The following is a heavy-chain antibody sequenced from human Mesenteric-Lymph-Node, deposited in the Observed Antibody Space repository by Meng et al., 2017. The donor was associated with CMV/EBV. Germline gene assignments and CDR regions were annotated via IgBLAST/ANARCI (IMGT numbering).Heavy chain of an antibody. J-gene: IGHJ3*02. CDR1: GYTFTGYY. CDR2: ISAYNGNT. CDR3: ARVYYYDSSGYYSLGAFDI. V-gene: IGHV1-18*04. D-gene: IGHD3-22*01. Sequence: ASVKVSCKASGYTFTGYYMHWVRQAPGQGLEWMGWISAYNGNTNYAQKLQGRVTMTTDTSTSTAYMELRSLRSDDTAVYYCARVYYYDSSGYYSLGAFDIWGQGTMVTVSS.